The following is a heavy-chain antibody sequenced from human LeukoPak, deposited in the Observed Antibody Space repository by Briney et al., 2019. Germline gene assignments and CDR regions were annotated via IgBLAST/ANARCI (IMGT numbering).Heavy chain of an antibody. CDR3: ASAGYSYGYYYYMDV. CDR1: GYTFTSYD. D-gene: IGHD5-18*01. CDR2: MNPNSGNT. J-gene: IGHJ6*03. V-gene: IGHV1-8*01. Sequence: ASVKVSCKASGYTFTSYDINWLRQATGQGLEWMGWMNPNSGNTGYAQKFQGRVTMTRNTSISTAYMELSSLRSEDTAVYYCASAGYSYGYYYYMDVWGKGTTVTVSS.